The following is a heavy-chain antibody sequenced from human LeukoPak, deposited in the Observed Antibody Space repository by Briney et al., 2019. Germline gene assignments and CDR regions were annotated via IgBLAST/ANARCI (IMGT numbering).Heavy chain of an antibody. J-gene: IGHJ4*02. CDR3: ALHRATYYYGSGSYFEPYYFDY. CDR1: GFTFGAYY. V-gene: IGHV3-7*03. CDR2: IKQDGGEK. Sequence: GESLRLSCAASGFTFGAYYMTWVCQAPGKGLEWVANIKQDGGEKYYVDSVKGRFTISRDNANNSLYLQMNSLRAEDTAVYYCALHRATYYYGSGSYFEPYYFDYWGQGTLVTVSS. D-gene: IGHD3-10*01.